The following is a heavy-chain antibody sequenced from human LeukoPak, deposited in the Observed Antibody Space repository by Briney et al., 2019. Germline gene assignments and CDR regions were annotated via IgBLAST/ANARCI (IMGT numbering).Heavy chain of an antibody. V-gene: IGHV1-2*02. CDR1: GYTLTGYY. CDR2: INPNSGGT. CDR3: ARDQPIAAAGYYYMDV. J-gene: IGHJ6*03. Sequence: ASVKVSCKASGYTLTGYYMHWVRQAPGQGLEWMGWINPNSGGTNYAQKFQGRVTMTRDTSISTAYMELSRLRSDDTAVYYCARDQPIAAAGYYYMDVWGKGTTVTVSS. D-gene: IGHD6-13*01.